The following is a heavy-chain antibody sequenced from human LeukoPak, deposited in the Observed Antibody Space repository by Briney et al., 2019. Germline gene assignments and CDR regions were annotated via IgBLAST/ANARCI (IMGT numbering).Heavy chain of an antibody. J-gene: IGHJ4*02. CDR3: ARDIATIVHQD. V-gene: IGHV1-18*01. D-gene: IGHD1-26*01. CDR2: ISAYSGNT. Sequence: ASVKVSCKTSGYTFTNFGISWVRQAPGQGLAWMGWISAYSGNTNYVQKFRGRVTMTTDTSTSTVYMELSSLTSDDTAVYYCARDIATIVHQDWGQGTQVTVSS. CDR1: GYTFTNFG.